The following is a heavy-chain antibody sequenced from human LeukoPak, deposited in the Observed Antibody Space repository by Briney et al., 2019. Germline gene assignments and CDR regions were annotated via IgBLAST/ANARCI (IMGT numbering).Heavy chain of an antibody. V-gene: IGHV4-39*01. D-gene: IGHD2-8*02. Sequence: PSETLSLTCXVSGGSISSSSYYWGWIRQPPGKGLEWIGSIYYSGSTYYNPSLKSRVTISVDTSKNQFSLKLSSVTAADTAVYYCARLSTEPFDYWGQGTLVTVSS. CDR3: ARLSTEPFDY. J-gene: IGHJ4*02. CDR1: GGSISSSSYY. CDR2: IYYSGST.